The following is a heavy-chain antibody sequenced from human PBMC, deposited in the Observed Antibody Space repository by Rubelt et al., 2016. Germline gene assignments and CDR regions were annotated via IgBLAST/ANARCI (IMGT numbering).Heavy chain of an antibody. V-gene: IGHV4-59*01. CDR3: AKKLLLVPPAAPLLWYGMDV. D-gene: IGHD1-26*01. CDR1: GDSITSFY. J-gene: IGHJ6*02. CDR2: VHHSGSS. Sequence: QVQLQESGPGLVKPSETLSLTCTVSGDSITSFYWSWIRQPPGKGLEWIGYVHHSGSSNTNPSFRGRVFMSVDTSKNQFYLTLTSVTAADTALYYCAKKLLLVPPAAPLLWYGMDVWGQGTTVTVSS.